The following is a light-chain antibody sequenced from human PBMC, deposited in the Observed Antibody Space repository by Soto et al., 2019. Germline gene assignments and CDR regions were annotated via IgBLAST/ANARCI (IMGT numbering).Light chain of an antibody. Sequence: QSVLTQPPSASGTPGQRVTISCSGSSSNIGSNTVNWYQHLPGTAPKLLLYSNNQRPSGVPDRFSGSKSGTSASLAISGLQSEVEADYYCAAWDDSLNGPGVVFGGGTKRTVL. CDR3: AAWDDSLNGPGVV. V-gene: IGLV1-44*01. CDR2: SNN. CDR1: SSNIGSNT. J-gene: IGLJ2*01.